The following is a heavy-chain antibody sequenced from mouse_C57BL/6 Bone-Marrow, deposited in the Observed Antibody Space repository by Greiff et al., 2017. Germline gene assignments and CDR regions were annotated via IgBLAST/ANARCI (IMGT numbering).Heavy chain of an antibody. Sequence: VQLQQSGPELVKPGASVKISCKASGYTFTDYYMNWVKQSHGKSLEWIGDINPNNGGTSYNQKFKGKATLTVDKSSSTAYMELRSLTSEDSAVYYCARWFYYYGSSPYYFDYWGQGTTLTVSS. D-gene: IGHD1-1*01. J-gene: IGHJ2*01. CDR2: INPNNGGT. V-gene: IGHV1-26*01. CDR3: ARWFYYYGSSPYYFDY. CDR1: GYTFTDYY.